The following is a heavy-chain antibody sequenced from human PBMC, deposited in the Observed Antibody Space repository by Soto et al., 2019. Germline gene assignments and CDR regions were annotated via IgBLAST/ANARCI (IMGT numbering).Heavy chain of an antibody. D-gene: IGHD3-10*01. V-gene: IGHV1-8*01. CDR2: MNPNSGNT. J-gene: IGHJ6*03. Sequence: ASVKVSCKASGYTFTSYDINWVRQATGQGLEWMGWMNPNSGNTGYAQKFQGRVTMTRNTSISTAYMELSSLRSEDTAVYYCAREFGWFGTYYMDVWGKGTTVTVSS. CDR3: AREFGWFGTYYMDV. CDR1: GYTFTSYD.